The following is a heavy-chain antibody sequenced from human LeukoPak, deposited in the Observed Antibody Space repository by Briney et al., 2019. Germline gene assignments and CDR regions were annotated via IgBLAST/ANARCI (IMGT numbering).Heavy chain of an antibody. D-gene: IGHD3-9*01. CDR3: AMTDRYAGRPFDY. CDR1: GYSLIEVA. J-gene: IGHJ4*02. CDR2: FDPEDGEDGET. V-gene: IGHV1-24*01. Sequence: ASVKVSCKVSGYSLIEVAMHWVRQAPGKGLEWVGSFDPEDGEDGETHYAQKFQGRVTMTEDASTDTAYMELTSLSSEDTALYYCAMTDRYAGRPFDYWGQGTLVPVSS.